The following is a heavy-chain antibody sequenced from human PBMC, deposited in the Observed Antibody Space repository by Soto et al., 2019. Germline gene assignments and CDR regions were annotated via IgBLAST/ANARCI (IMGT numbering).Heavy chain of an antibody. D-gene: IGHD3-10*01. CDR3: ARQGFGPLHGLVDV. V-gene: IGHV4-59*08. J-gene: IGHJ6*02. CDR1: GGSISSYY. CDR2: VHHSWSS. Sequence: QVQLQESGPGLVKPSETMSLSCTVSGGSISSYYWSWFRQSPGKRMEWIGYVHHSWSSSYNPSLQSGVAKPLDTSKSQFSLKVTSVTATDTAVYYCARQGFGPLHGLVDVWGQGTTVTVSS.